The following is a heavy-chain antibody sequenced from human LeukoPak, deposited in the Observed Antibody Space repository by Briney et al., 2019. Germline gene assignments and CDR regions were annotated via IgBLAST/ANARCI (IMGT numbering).Heavy chain of an antibody. Sequence: PGGSLRLSCAVSGFTFSSYAMHWVRQAPGKGLEWVAIILYDGGKEYYADSVKGRFTISRDNSKNTLYLQMNSLRPEDTAVYYCARDRGLLDGSSGWYFDYWGQGTLVTVSS. CDR1: GFTFSSYA. D-gene: IGHD6-19*01. J-gene: IGHJ4*02. CDR2: ILYDGGKE. CDR3: ARDRGLLDGSSGWYFDY. V-gene: IGHV3-30-3*01.